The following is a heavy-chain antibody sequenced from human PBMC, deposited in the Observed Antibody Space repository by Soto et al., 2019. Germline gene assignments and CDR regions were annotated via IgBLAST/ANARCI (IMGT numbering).Heavy chain of an antibody. J-gene: IGHJ6*02. Sequence: QVQLVESGGGVVQPGRSLRLSCAASGFTFSSYAIHWVRQAPGKGLEWVAVISYDGSNKYYTDSVKGRFTISRDSSKNTLYLQMNSLRPEDTAVYYCARDAGGSPIRGYGMDVWGQGTTVTVSS. V-gene: IGHV3-30-3*01. CDR2: ISYDGSNK. CDR1: GFTFSSYA. CDR3: ARDAGGSPIRGYGMDV. D-gene: IGHD2-15*01.